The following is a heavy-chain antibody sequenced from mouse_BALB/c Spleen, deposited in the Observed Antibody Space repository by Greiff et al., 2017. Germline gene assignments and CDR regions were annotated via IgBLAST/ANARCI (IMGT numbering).Heavy chain of an antibody. CDR3: AREGLRRGGAMDY. D-gene: IGHD2-2*01. V-gene: IGHV5-4*02. J-gene: IGHJ4*01. CDR2: ISDGGSYT. Sequence: EVKLMESGGGLVKPGGSLKLSCAASGFTFSDYYMYWVRQTPEKRLEWVATISDGGSYTYYPDSVKGRFTISRDNAKNNLYLQMSSLKSEDTAMYYCAREGLRRGGAMDYWGQGTSVTVSS. CDR1: GFTFSDYY.